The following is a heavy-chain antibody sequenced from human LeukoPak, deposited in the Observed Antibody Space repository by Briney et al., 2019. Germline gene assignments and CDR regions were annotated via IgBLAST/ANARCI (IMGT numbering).Heavy chain of an antibody. CDR1: GGSISSSSYY. Sequence: KPSETLSLTCTVSGGSISSSSYYWGWIRQPPGKGLEWIGSIYYSGSTYYNPSLKSRVTISVDTSKNQFSLKLSSVTAADTAVYYCAREAIYLGFRAFFDYWGQGTLVTVSS. V-gene: IGHV4-39*07. CDR2: IYYSGST. CDR3: AREAIYLGFRAFFDY. D-gene: IGHD2-2*02. J-gene: IGHJ4*02.